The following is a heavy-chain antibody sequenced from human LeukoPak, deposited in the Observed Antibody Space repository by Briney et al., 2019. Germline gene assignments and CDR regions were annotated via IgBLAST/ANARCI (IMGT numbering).Heavy chain of an antibody. D-gene: IGHD6-13*01. J-gene: IGHJ5*02. CDR2: ISWDGGST. CDR1: GFTFDDYA. V-gene: IGHV3-43D*03. Sequence: GGSLGLSCAASGFTFDDYAMHWVRQAPGKGLEWVSLISWDGGSTYYADSVKGRFTISRDNSQNSLYLQMNSLRAEDTALYYCAKGIAAAGPTWFDPWGQGTLVTVSS. CDR3: AKGIAAAGPTWFDP.